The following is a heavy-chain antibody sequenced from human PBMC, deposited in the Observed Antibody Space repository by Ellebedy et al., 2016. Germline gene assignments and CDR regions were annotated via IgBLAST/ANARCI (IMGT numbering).Heavy chain of an antibody. D-gene: IGHD1-20*01. V-gene: IGHV4-59*08. CDR3: ARLNYNWNDYYYYGMDV. J-gene: IGHJ6*02. CDR1: AGSIGSFY. CDR2: IYYSGST. Sequence: SETLYLTCTVPAGSIGSFYWSWIRQPPGKGLEWIAYIYYSGSTKYNPSLKSRVTISVDTSKNQFSLKVSSVTAADTAVYYCARLNYNWNDYYYYGMDVWGQGTTVTVSS.